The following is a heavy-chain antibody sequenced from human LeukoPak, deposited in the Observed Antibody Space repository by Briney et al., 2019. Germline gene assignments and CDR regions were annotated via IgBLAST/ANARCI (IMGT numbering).Heavy chain of an antibody. CDR2: IYSGGST. CDR1: GFAVSSNY. D-gene: IGHD6-19*01. V-gene: IGHV3-66*02. Sequence: GGSLRLSCAASGFAVSSNYMSWVRQAPGKGLEWVSVIYSGGSTYYADSVKGRFTISRDNSKNTLYLQMNSLRAEDTAVYYCARVQLYSSGCHVDYWGQGTLVTVSS. J-gene: IGHJ4*02. CDR3: ARVQLYSSGCHVDY.